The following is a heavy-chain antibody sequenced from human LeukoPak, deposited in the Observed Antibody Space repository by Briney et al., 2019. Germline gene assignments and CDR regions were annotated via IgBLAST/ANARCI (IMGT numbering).Heavy chain of an antibody. D-gene: IGHD4-17*01. V-gene: IGHV3-23*01. J-gene: IGHJ2*01. Sequence: PGGSLRLSCAASGFTFSTYTMSWVRQAPGKGLEWVSAISGSAAYTYFSDSVRGRFIISRDNSINTVFLQMNSLRAEDTAVYYCAKEVLDYESPYWHFDLWGRGTLVIVSS. CDR2: ISGSAAYT. CDR3: AKEVLDYESPYWHFDL. CDR1: GFTFSTYT.